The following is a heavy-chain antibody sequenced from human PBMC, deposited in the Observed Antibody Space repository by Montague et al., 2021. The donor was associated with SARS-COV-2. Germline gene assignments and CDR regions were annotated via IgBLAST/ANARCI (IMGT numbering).Heavy chain of an antibody. CDR1: GDSISSSNW. V-gene: IGHV4-4*02. Sequence: SETLSLTCAVSGDSISSSNWWSWVRQPPGKGLEWIGEIYHGGSTNYNPSLKSWVTMSIDESRNQFSLSLSSLTAADTAVYYCARLDGLGYWGQGTLVAVSS. CDR2: IYHGGST. D-gene: IGHD3/OR15-3a*01. J-gene: IGHJ4*02. CDR3: ARLDGLGY.